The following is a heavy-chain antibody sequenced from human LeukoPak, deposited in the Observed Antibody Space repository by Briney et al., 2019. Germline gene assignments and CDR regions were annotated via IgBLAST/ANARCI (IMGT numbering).Heavy chain of an antibody. CDR1: GGSINSYY. D-gene: IGHD5-24*01. CDR3: ARLYLPATRFDY. J-gene: IGHJ4*02. CDR2: SYYSGRT. V-gene: IGHV4-59*08. Sequence: SETLSLTCTVSGGSINSYYWSWIRQPPGKGLEWIGYSYYSGRTNYNASLKSRVTISVDTSKNQFSLKLTSVTAADTAVYYCARLYLPATRFDYWGQGTLVTVSS.